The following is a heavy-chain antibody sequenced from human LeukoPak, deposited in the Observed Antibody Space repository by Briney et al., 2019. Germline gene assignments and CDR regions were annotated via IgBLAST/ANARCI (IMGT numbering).Heavy chain of an antibody. J-gene: IGHJ4*02. D-gene: IGHD3-22*01. V-gene: IGHV1-24*01. Sequence: RASVKVSCKVPGYTLTELSMHWVRQAPGKGLEWMGGFDPEDGETIYAQKFQGRVTMTEDTSTDTAYMELSSLRSEDTAVYYCATDRVRKEYYDSSGYLYYFDYWGQGTLVTVSS. CDR1: GYTLTELS. CDR2: FDPEDGET. CDR3: ATDRVRKEYYDSSGYLYYFDY.